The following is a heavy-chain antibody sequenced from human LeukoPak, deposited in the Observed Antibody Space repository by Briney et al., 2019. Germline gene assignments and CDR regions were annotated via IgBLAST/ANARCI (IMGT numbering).Heavy chain of an antibody. Sequence: SGPTLVNPTQTLTLTCTFSGFSLSTSGVAVGWIRQPPGKALDWLALIYWNDERHYSPSLQGRLTITKDTSKNQVVLTMTNMDXXXXXXXXXXXRLGGYFDYWGQGTLVTVSS. CDR3: XXRLGGYFDY. J-gene: IGHJ4*03. D-gene: IGHD4-17*01. CDR1: GFSLSTSGVA. V-gene: IGHV2-5*01. CDR2: IYWNDER.